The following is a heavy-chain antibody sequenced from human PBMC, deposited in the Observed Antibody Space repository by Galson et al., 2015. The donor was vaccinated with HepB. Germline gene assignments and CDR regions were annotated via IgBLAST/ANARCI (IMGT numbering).Heavy chain of an antibody. CDR2: IETSDRRT. D-gene: IGHD5-18*01. Sequence: SLRLSCAASGFTFRNYAMNWVRQTPGKGLEWVSSIETSDRRTYYADSVKGRFTISRDNSKDMLFLQMSSLRAEDTAVYYCAKPRAVDTNWFESWGQGTVVTVSS. J-gene: IGHJ5*01. CDR1: GFTFRNYA. CDR3: AKPRAVDTNWFES. V-gene: IGHV3-23*01.